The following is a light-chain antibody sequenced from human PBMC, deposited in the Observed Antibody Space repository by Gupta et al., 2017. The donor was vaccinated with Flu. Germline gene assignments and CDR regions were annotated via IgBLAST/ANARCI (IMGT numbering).Light chain of an antibody. CDR1: SGAVTSGNY. CDR3: PLFCGGPLI. Sequence: QTVVTQEPSLTVSPGGTVTLTCASTSGAVTSGNYPNWIQQKPGQAPRSLIYSTSKKHSWTPARFFGSCSGAKAALTVSAVQAEDDDYYYCPLFCGGPLIFGGGTKLTVL. J-gene: IGLJ2*01. V-gene: IGLV7-43*01. CDR2: STS.